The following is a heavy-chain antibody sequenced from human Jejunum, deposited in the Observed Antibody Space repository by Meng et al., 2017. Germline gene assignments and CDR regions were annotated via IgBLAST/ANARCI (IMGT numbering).Heavy chain of an antibody. CDR3: AKDFDRED. CDR2: ISADGSNT. V-gene: IGHV3-74*03. J-gene: IGHJ4*02. CDR1: EFMFSGYW. Sequence: GGSLRLSCAASEFMFSGYWVHWVRQAPGKGPVWVSRISADGSNTKYADSVNGRFTISRDNAKNMVYLQMDSLRTEDTAMYYCAKDFDREDWGQGTLVTVSS.